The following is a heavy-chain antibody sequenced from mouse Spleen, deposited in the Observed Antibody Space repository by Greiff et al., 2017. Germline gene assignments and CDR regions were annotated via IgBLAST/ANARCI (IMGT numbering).Heavy chain of an antibody. D-gene: IGHD1-1*01. CDR3: TTGGTVVGGNY. V-gene: IGHV14-4*01. Sequence: EVQLQQSGAELVRPGASVKLSCTASGFNIKDDYMHWVKQRPEQGLEWIGWIDPENGDTEYASKFQGKATITADTSSNTAYLQLSSLTSEDTAVYYCTTGGTVVGGNYWGQGTTLTVSS. CDR1: GFNIKDDY. CDR2: IDPENGDT. J-gene: IGHJ2*01.